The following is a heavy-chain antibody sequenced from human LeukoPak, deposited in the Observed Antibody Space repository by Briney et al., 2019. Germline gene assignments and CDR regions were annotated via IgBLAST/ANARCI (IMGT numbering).Heavy chain of an antibody. CDR1: GGSFSGYY. Sequence: SETLSLTCAVYGGSFSGYYWGWIRQPPGKGLEWIGVINHSGSTNYNPSLKSRVTISVDTSKNQFSLKLSSVTAADTAVYYCARHPVAATEYFQHWGQGTLVTVSS. J-gene: IGHJ1*01. D-gene: IGHD2-15*01. CDR3: ARHPVAATEYFQH. V-gene: IGHV4-34*01. CDR2: INHSGST.